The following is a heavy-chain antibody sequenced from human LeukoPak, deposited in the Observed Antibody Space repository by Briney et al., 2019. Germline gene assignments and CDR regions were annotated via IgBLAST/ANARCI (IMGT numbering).Heavy chain of an antibody. D-gene: IGHD3-10*01. Sequence: GGSLKISCKASGYNFNTSWIGWVRQMPGKGLKWMAIIYPGDSDTKYSPSFQGQVTISADKSISTAYLQWSSLKASDTAIYYCARWMFYYGSGVFHYHGMDVWGQGTTVTVSS. CDR3: ARWMFYYGSGVFHYHGMDV. CDR2: IYPGDSDT. J-gene: IGHJ6*02. V-gene: IGHV5-51*01. CDR1: GYNFNTSW.